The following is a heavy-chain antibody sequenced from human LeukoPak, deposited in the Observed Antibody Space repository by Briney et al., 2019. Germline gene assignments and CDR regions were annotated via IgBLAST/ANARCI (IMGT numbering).Heavy chain of an antibody. J-gene: IGHJ6*02. CDR1: GFTFSSYW. Sequence: PGGSLRLSCAASGFTFSSYWMSWVRQAPGKGLEWVSAISGSGGSTYYADSVKGRFTISRDNSKNTLYLQMNSLRAEDAAVYYCAKTQGYCSSTSCYVDGMDVWGQGTTVTVSS. V-gene: IGHV3-23*01. CDR3: AKTQGYCSSTSCYVDGMDV. D-gene: IGHD2-2*01. CDR2: ISGSGGST.